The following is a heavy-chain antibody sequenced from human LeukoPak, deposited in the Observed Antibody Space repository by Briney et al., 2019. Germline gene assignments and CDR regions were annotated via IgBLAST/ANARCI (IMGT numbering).Heavy chain of an antibody. CDR1: GGSITYDY. CDR3: ARVGGYEGGY. Sequence: PSETLSLTCTVSGGSITYDYWTWIRQPPGKGLEWIGYIHYSGSTNYNPSLKSRVTISVDTSKNQFSPKPSSVTAADTAVYYCARVGGYEGGYWGQGTLVTVSS. J-gene: IGHJ4*02. CDR2: IHYSGST. V-gene: IGHV4-59*08. D-gene: IGHD5-12*01.